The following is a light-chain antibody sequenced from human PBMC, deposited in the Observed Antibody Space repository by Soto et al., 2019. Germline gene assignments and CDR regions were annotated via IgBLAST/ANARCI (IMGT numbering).Light chain of an antibody. Sequence: VLTQSPATLSLSPGDRATLSCRASQSVSRSYLGWYQQRPGQAPRLLIYGASSRATGIPDRFSGSGSGTEFTLTISRLEPEDFAVYYCQQYGSSSWTFGQGTKVDIK. CDR3: QQYGSSSWT. J-gene: IGKJ1*01. CDR1: QSVSRSY. CDR2: GAS. V-gene: IGKV3-20*01.